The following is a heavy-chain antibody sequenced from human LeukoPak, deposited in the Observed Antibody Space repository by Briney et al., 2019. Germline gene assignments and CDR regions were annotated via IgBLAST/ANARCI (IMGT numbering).Heavy chain of an antibody. D-gene: IGHD1-1*01. V-gene: IGHV4-59*01. Sequence: SETLSLTCTVSGGSISSYYWSWIRQPPGKGLEWIGYIYYSGGTNYNPSLESRVTISVDTSKNQFSLKPSSVTAADTALYYCARALPERLGWFDPWGQGTLVTVSS. J-gene: IGHJ5*02. CDR3: ARALPERLGWFDP. CDR2: IYYSGGT. CDR1: GGSISSYY.